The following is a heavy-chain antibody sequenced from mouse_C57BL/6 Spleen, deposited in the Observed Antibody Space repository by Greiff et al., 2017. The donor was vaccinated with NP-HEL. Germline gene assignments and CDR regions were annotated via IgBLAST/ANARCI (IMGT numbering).Heavy chain of an antibody. CDR3: TTSGPLPYYFDY. Sequence: VQLQQSGAELVRPGASVKLSCTASGFNIKDSYMHWVKQRPEQGLEWIGRIVPEDGDTEYAPKFQGKATMTADTSSNTAYLQLSSLTSEDTAVYYCTTSGPLPYYFDYWGQGTTLTVSS. CDR2: IVPEDGDT. J-gene: IGHJ2*01. V-gene: IGHV14-1*01. CDR1: GFNIKDSY.